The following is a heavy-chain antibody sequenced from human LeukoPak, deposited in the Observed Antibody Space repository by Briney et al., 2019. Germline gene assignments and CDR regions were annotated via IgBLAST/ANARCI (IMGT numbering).Heavy chain of an antibody. V-gene: IGHV1-18*01. D-gene: IGHD3-10*01. CDR1: GYTFTSYG. J-gene: IGHJ6*03. CDR2: ISAYNGNT. CDR3: ARGESGSGTFWGYYYYYMDV. Sequence: ASVKLSCKASGYTFTSYGISWVRQAPGQGLEWMGWISAYNGNTNYAQKLQGRVTMTTDTSTSTAYMELRSLRSEDTAVYYCARGESGSGTFWGYYYYYMDVWGKGTAVTVSS.